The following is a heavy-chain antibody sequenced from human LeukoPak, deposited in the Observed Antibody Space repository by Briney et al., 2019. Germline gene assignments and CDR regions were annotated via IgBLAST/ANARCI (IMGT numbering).Heavy chain of an antibody. D-gene: IGHD3-9*01. J-gene: IGHJ6*03. CDR3: AKGDYDILTPCESMCYYYYMDV. CDR1: GFTFSSYA. Sequence: GGSLRLSCAASGFTFSSYAMHWVRQAPGKGLEWVAVISYDGSNKYYADSVKGRFTISRDNSKNTLYLQMNSLRAEDTAVYYCAKGDYDILTPCESMCYYYYMDVWGKGTTVTVSS. V-gene: IGHV3-30-3*01. CDR2: ISYDGSNK.